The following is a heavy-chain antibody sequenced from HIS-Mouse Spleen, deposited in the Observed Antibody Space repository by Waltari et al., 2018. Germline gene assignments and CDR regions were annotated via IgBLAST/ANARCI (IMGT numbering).Heavy chain of an antibody. D-gene: IGHD6-6*01. V-gene: IGHV3-33*01. CDR3: ARDPGRSSSLRYFDY. CDR1: GFTFSSYG. CDR2: IWYDGSNK. Sequence: QVQLVESGGGVVQPGRSLRLSCAASGFTFSSYGMHWVRQAPGKGLEWVAVIWYDGSNKYYADSVKGRFTISRDNSKNTLYLQMNSLRAEDTAVYYCARDPGRSSSLRYFDYWGQGTLVTVSS. J-gene: IGHJ4*02.